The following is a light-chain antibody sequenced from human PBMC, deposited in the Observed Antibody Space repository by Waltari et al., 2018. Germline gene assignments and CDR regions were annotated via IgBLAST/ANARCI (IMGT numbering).Light chain of an antibody. CDR1: QDIRNH. V-gene: IGKV1-33*01. CDR3: QQYDKLPLT. CDR2: DAS. Sequence: DIHMTQFPFSLSASVGGRVTITCQATQDIRNHLNWYQQKPGKAPKLLVYDASRLQSGVPSRFGGSRSGTYFTFTISSLQSEDAATYYCQQYDKLPLTFGGGTKVDI. J-gene: IGKJ4*01.